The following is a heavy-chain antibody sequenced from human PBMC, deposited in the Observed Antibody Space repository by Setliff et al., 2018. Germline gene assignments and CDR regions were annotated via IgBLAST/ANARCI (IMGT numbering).Heavy chain of an antibody. D-gene: IGHD2-2*01. CDR2: ISPIYGYT. J-gene: IGHJ4*02. CDR3: VSGSGPRVVVAMPFDY. CDR1: GFVFTNYA. V-gene: IGHV1-18*01. Sequence: GASVKVSCKASGFVFTNYAIAWVRQAPGQGLEWMGWISPIYGYTSYAQKFQDRVTITADTSTGTAYLELRSLTSDDTAVYYCVSGSGPRVVVAMPFDYWGQGTPVTVSS.